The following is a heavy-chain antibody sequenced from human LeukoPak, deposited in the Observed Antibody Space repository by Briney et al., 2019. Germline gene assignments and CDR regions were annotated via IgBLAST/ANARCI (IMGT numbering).Heavy chain of an antibody. CDR2: ISSSSNHI. CDR1: GFTFSSYN. J-gene: IGHJ6*03. D-gene: IGHD3-10*01. CDR3: AREGNMGRGIYYYYMDV. V-gene: IGHV3-21*01. Sequence: GGSLRLSCAASGFTFSSYNMNWVRQAPGKGLEWVSSISSSSNHIYYADSLKGRFTISRDNAKNSLYLQMNSLGAEDTAVYYCAREGNMGRGIYYYYMDVWGKGTTVTVSS.